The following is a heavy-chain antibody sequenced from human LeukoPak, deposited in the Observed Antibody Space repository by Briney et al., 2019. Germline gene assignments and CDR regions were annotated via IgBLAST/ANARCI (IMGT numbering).Heavy chain of an antibody. CDR2: IYYSGST. Sequence: SETLSLTCTVSSGSISSYYWSWIRQPPGKGLEWIGYIYYSGSTNYNPSLKSRVTISVDTSKNQFSLKLSSVTAADTAVCYCARARYDSSGYYFSRWGQGTLVTVSS. CDR1: SGSISSYY. J-gene: IGHJ4*02. D-gene: IGHD3-22*01. CDR3: ARARYDSSGYYFSR. V-gene: IGHV4-59*01.